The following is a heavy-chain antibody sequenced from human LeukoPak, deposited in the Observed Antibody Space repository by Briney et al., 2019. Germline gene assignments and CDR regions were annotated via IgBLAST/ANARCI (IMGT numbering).Heavy chain of an antibody. CDR1: GDSVSSNSAA. D-gene: IGHD6-6*01. CDR3: ARARSIAARREDKYYFDY. V-gene: IGHV6-1*01. Sequence: SQTLSLICAISGDSVSSNSAAWNWIRQSPSRGLEWLGRTYYRSKWYNDYAVSVKSRITINPDTSKNQFSLQLNSVTPEDAAVYHCARARSIAARREDKYYFDYWGQGTLVTVSS. J-gene: IGHJ4*02. CDR2: TYYRSKWYN.